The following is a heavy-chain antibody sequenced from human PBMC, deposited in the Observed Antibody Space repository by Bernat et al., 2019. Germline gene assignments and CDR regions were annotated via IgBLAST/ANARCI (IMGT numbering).Heavy chain of an antibody. V-gene: IGHV4-34*01. Sequence: QVQLQQWGAGLLRPSETLSLTCAVYRGSFSGYCWSWIRQPPGKGLEWIGEINHSGSTNYNPSLKGRVTISVDTSKNQFSLKLSSVTAADTAVYYCAVWTGEWLWTEKAYYFDYWGQGTLVTVSS. CDR2: INHSGST. CDR3: AVWTGEWLWTEKAYYFDY. CDR1: RGSFSGYC. J-gene: IGHJ4*02. D-gene: IGHD3-3*01.